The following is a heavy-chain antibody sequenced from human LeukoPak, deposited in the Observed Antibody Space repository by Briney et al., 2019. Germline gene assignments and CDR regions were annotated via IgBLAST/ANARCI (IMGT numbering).Heavy chain of an antibody. V-gene: IGHV4-34*01. CDR1: GGSFSGYY. CDR3: AKRGEGYTAAANGYYFDY. Sequence: SETLSLTCAVYGGSFSGYYWSWIRQPPGKGLEWIGEINHSGSTNYNPSIKSRVTISVDTSKNQFSLKLSSVTAADTAVYYCAKRGEGYTAAANGYYFDYWGQGTLVTVSS. D-gene: IGHD6-13*01. J-gene: IGHJ4*02. CDR2: INHSGST.